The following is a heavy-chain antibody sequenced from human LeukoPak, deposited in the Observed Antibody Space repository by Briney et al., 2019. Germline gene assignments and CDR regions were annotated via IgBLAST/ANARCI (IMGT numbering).Heavy chain of an antibody. D-gene: IGHD2-2*01. CDR1: GFTISTYF. Sequence: GGSLRLSCAASGFTISTYFMSWVREAPGKGLEWVAIIKQDGSERYYVDFVKGRFTISRDNANNSLYLQMSSLRAEDTAVYYCASDGIPGYCSSTSCKTFDYWGQGTLVTVSS. V-gene: IGHV3-7*01. CDR3: ASDGIPGYCSSTSCKTFDY. J-gene: IGHJ4*02. CDR2: IKQDGSER.